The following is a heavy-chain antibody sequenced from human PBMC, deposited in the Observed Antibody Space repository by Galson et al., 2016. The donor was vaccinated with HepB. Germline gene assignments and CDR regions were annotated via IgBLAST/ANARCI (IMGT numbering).Heavy chain of an antibody. D-gene: IGHD4-17*01. CDR2: ISWNSDTI. V-gene: IGHV3-9*01. CDR3: AKVGGFGDYIPYYFDY. J-gene: IGHJ4*02. CDR1: GFTFDDYA. Sequence: SLRLSCAASGFTFDDYAMHWVRQAPGKGLEWVAGISWNSDTIDYVDSVKGRFTISRDNAKNSLYLQMSSLRTEDTALYYCAKVGGFGDYIPYYFDYWGQGILVTVSS.